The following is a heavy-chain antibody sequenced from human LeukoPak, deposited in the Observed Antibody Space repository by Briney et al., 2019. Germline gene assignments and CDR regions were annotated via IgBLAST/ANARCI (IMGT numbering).Heavy chain of an antibody. CDR2: ISGSGGST. J-gene: IGHJ4*02. D-gene: IGHD3-22*01. CDR3: TKRTGRDSRDY. Sequence: GGSLRLSCVASGFTFSTYGMSWVRQAPGKGLEWVSAISGSGGSTYYADSVKGRFTISRDNSKNTLYLQMNSLRAEDTAVYYCTKRTGRDSRDYWGQGTLVTVSS. CDR1: GFTFSTYG. V-gene: IGHV3-23*01.